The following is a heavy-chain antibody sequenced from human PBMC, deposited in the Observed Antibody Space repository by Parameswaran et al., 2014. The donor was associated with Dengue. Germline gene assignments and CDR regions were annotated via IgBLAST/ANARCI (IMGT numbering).Heavy chain of an antibody. J-gene: IGHJ6*02. CDR2: IYPGDSDT. Sequence: VRQAPGKGLEWMGIIYPGDSDTRYSPSFQGQVTISADKSINTAYLQWSSLKASDTAMYYCARNYVMDVWGQGTTVTVSS. CDR3: ARNYVMDV. V-gene: IGHV5-51*01.